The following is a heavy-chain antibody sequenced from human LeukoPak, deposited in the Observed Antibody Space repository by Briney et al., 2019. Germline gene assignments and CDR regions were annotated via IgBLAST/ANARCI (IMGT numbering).Heavy chain of an antibody. CDR2: IYPGDSDT. CDR1: GYSFTSYW. CDR3: ARLSYSGSYPPAFDI. D-gene: IGHD1-26*01. Sequence: KFGESLKISCKGSGYSFTSYWIGWVRQMPGKGLEWMGIIYPGDSDTRYSPSFQGQVTISADKSISTAYLQWSSLKASDTAMYYCARLSYSGSYPPAFDIWGQGTMVTVSS. J-gene: IGHJ3*02. V-gene: IGHV5-51*01.